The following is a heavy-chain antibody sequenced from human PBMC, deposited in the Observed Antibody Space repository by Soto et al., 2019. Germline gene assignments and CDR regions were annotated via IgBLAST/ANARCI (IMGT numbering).Heavy chain of an antibody. J-gene: IGHJ4*02. CDR2: INPNSGGT. CDR1: GYTFTGYY. Sequence: GASVKVSCKASGYTFTGYYMHWVRQAPGQGLEWMGWINPNSGGTNYAQKFQGRVTMTRHTSISTAYMELSRLRSDDTAVYYCGRGGTVVRGVMDYWGQGTLVTVSS. D-gene: IGHD3-10*01. CDR3: GRGGTVVRGVMDY. V-gene: IGHV1-2*02.